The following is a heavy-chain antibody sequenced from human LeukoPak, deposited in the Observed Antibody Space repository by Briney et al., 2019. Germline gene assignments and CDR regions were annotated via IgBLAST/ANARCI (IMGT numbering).Heavy chain of an antibody. D-gene: IGHD3-3*01. CDR1: GFTFSSYS. J-gene: IGHJ5*02. Sequence: GGSLRLSCAASGFTFSSYSMNWVRQAPGKGLEWVSAISGSGGSTYYADSVKGRFTISKDNSKNTLYLQMNSLRAEDTAVYYCAVTYYDFWSGYPNWFDPWGQGTLVTVSS. CDR3: AVTYYDFWSGYPNWFDP. V-gene: IGHV3-23*01. CDR2: ISGSGGST.